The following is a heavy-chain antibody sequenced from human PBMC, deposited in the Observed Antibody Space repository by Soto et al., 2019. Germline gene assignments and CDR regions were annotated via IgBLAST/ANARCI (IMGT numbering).Heavy chain of an antibody. CDR1: GFTFSDYY. J-gene: IGHJ6*03. Sequence: GGSLRLSCAASGFTFSDYYMSWIRQAPGKGLEWVSYISSSGSTIYYADSVKGRFTISRDNAKNSLYLQMNSLRAEDTAVYYCAGSIAGFPYYYYYMDVWGKGTTVTVSS. D-gene: IGHD6-6*01. V-gene: IGHV3-11*01. CDR2: ISSSGSTI. CDR3: AGSIAGFPYYYYYMDV.